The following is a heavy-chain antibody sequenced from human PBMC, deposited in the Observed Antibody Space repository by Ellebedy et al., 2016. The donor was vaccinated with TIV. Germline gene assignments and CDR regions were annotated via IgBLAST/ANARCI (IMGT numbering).Heavy chain of an antibody. CDR2: INYRGGT. Sequence: MPGGSLRLSCAVYGGSSSGYVWSWIRQPPGKGLEWIGEINYRGGTNYNPSLKSRVIISIDTSNNQFSLKLSSVTAADTAIYYCARGVTMFRGNDNNFDPWGQGALVTVSS. J-gene: IGHJ5*02. CDR3: ARGVTMFRGNDNNFDP. D-gene: IGHD3-10*01. CDR1: GGSSSGYV. V-gene: IGHV4-34*01.